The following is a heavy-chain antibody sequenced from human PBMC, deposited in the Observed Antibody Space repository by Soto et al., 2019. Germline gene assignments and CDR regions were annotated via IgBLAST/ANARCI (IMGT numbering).Heavy chain of an antibody. V-gene: IGHV1-18*04. CDR2: INSYNGDT. CDR3: ARDQWLKVPAVVGDKFDS. D-gene: IGHD6-19*01. J-gene: IGHJ5*01. CDR1: GYDFIGHG. Sequence: QVQLVQSGGEEKKPGASVKVSCKASGYDFIGHGISWVRQARGQGLEWMGWINSYNGDTKYARKYQDRITLTKDKSTRTVYMELTSLRFAATAVYYCARDQWLKVPAVVGDKFDSWGQGTLVTVSS.